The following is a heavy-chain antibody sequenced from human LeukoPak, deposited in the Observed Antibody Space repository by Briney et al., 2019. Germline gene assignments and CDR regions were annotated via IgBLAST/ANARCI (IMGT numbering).Heavy chain of an antibody. J-gene: IGHJ4*02. Sequence: GGSLRLSCAASGFTFSSYAMRWVRQAPGKGLEWVSAISGSGGSTYYADPVKGRFTISRDNSKNTLYLQMNSLRAEDTAVYYCAKTAEAVSSNYYFDYWGQGTLVTVSS. V-gene: IGHV3-23*01. CDR3: AKTAEAVSSNYYFDY. D-gene: IGHD2-21*02. CDR2: ISGSGGST. CDR1: GFTFSSYA.